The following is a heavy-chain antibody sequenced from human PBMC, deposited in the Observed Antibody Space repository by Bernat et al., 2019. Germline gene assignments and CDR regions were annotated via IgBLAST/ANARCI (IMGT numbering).Heavy chain of an antibody. V-gene: IGHV4-39*01. Sequence: QLQLHESGPGLVKPSETLSLTCTVSGGSISSSSYYWGWIRQPPGKGLEWIGSIYYSGSTYYNPSLKSRVTISVDTSKNQFSLKLSSVTAADTAVYYCAGLIMITFGRVIEDYWGQGTLVTVAS. D-gene: IGHD3-16*02. J-gene: IGHJ4*02. CDR3: AGLIMITFGRVIEDY. CDR2: IYYSGST. CDR1: GGSISSSSYY.